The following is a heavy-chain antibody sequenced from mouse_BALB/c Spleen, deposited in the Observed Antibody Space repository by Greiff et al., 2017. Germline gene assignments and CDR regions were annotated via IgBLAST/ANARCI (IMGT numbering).Heavy chain of an antibody. V-gene: IGHV5-12-2*01. Sequence: EVHLVESGGGLVQPGGSLKLSCAASGFTFSSYTMSWVRQTPEKRLEWVAYISNGGGSTYYPDTVKGRFTISRDNAKNTLYLQMSSLKSEDTAMYYCARQRGVYDGYFGFADWGQGTLVTVSA. CDR3: ARQRGVYDGYFGFAD. J-gene: IGHJ3*01. D-gene: IGHD2-3*01. CDR2: ISNGGGST. CDR1: GFTFSSYT.